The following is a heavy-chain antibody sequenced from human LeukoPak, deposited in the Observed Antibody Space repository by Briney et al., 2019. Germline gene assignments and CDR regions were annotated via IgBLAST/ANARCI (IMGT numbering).Heavy chain of an antibody. V-gene: IGHV3-30*02. D-gene: IGHD2-2*01. J-gene: IGHJ5*02. CDR1: GFTFHNFG. CDR2: IQYDGNNK. Sequence: GGSLRLSCAASGFTFHNFGMHWVRQAPGQGLEWLTFIQYDGNNKNYADSVKGRFTISRDNSKNTLYLQMNSLRAEDTAVYYCAKDSAVPAAPNWFDPWGQGTLVTVSS. CDR3: AKDSAVPAAPNWFDP.